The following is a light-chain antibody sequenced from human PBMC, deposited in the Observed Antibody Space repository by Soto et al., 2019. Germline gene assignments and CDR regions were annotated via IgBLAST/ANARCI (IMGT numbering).Light chain of an antibody. Sequence: EIVMTQSPVTLSVSPGERATLSCRASQSISSNLAWYQQKPGQAPRLLIYGASTRATDIPARFSGSGSGTEFTLTVSSLQSEDFAVYYCQQYNNWPWTFGQGTKVDIK. V-gene: IGKV3-15*01. CDR3: QQYNNWPWT. CDR2: GAS. CDR1: QSISSN. J-gene: IGKJ1*01.